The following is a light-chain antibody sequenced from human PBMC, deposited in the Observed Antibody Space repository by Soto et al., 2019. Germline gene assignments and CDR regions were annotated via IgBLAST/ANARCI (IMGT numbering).Light chain of an antibody. CDR2: DVS. CDR1: GSDVGGYNY. V-gene: IGLV2-14*01. CDR3: SSYTSASTPLV. J-gene: IGLJ2*01. Sequence: QSVLTQPASVSGSPGQSITISCTGTGSDVGGYNYVSWYQQHPGKAPKVMIYDVSNRPSGVSNCFSGSKSGNTASLTISGLQAEDEADYYCSSYTSASTPLVFGGGTQLTVL.